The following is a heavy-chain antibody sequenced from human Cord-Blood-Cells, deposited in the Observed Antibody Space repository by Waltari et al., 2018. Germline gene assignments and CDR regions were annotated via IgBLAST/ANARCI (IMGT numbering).Heavy chain of an antibody. CDR1: GGTFSSYA. V-gene: IGHV1-69*12. CDR3: ARGDSSSSNFDY. CDR2: IIPICGTA. J-gene: IGHJ4*02. D-gene: IGHD6-6*01. Sequence: QVQLVQPGAEVKKPGSSVKVSCKASGGTFSSYATSWVRQAPAQGLEWMGGIIPICGTANYAQKFQGRVTITADESTSTAYMELSSLRSEDTAVYYCARGDSSSSNFDYWGQGTLVTVSS.